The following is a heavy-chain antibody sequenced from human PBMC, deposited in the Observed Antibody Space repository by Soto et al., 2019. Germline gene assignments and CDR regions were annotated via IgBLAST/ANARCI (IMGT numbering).Heavy chain of an antibody. D-gene: IGHD6-19*01. CDR2: IIPIFGTA. J-gene: IGHJ5*02. CDR1: GGTFSSYA. CDR3: ARELIAVAGTRFDP. Sequence: ASVKVSCKASGGTFSSYAISWVRQAPGQGLEWMGGIIPIFGTANYAQKFQGRVTITADESTSTAYMELSSLRSEDTAVYYCARELIAVAGTRFDPWGQGTLVTVSS. V-gene: IGHV1-69*13.